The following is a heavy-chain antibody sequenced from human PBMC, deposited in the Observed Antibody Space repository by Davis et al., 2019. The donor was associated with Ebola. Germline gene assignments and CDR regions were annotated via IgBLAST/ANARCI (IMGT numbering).Heavy chain of an antibody. D-gene: IGHD6-19*01. CDR2: ISGSGGST. J-gene: IGHJ5*02. Sequence: PGGSLRLSCAASGFTFSSYAMSWVRQAPGKGLEWVSAISGSGGSTYYADSVKGRFTISRDNSKNTLYLQMNSLRAEDTAVYYCARGGSGWLVYSPFDPWGQGTLVTVSS. V-gene: IGHV3-23*01. CDR1: GFTFSSYA. CDR3: ARGGSGWLVYSPFDP.